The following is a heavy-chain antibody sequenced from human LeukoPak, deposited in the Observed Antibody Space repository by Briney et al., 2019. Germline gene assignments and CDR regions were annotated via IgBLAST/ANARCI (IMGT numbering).Heavy chain of an antibody. D-gene: IGHD6-13*01. CDR1: GGSISNSYQ. J-gene: IGHJ6*03. CDR2: ISYSGST. V-gene: IGHV4-39*01. Sequence: PSETLSLTCAIAGGSISNSYQWGWIRQPPGKGLEWIGSISYSGSTNYNPSLKSRVTMSVDTSKNQFSLKLNSVTAADTAVYFCANGQQDPDYYMGVWGKGTTVTVSS. CDR3: ANGQQDPDYYMGV.